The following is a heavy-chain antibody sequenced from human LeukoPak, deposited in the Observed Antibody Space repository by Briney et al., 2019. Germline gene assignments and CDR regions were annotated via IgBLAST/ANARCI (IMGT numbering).Heavy chain of an antibody. Sequence: SETLSLPCTVSVGPLSSDRYYWSRSRQHPGEGLEWLGYYYYSQITYYNTSLKIHVPISVDTSKKQFSLKQCSVTAADTAVYYCARDSVTGKAYWGERALVSVSS. J-gene: IGHJ4*02. CDR2: YYYSQIT. CDR1: VGPLSSDRYY. CDR3: ARDSVTGKAY. D-gene: IGHD1-1*01. V-gene: IGHV4-31*01.